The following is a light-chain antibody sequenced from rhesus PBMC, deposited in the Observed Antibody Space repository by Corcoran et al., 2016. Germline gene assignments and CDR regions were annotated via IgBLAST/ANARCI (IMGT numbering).Light chain of an antibody. CDR1: QGISSW. Sequence: DIQMTQSPSSLSASVGDRVTITCQASQGISSWLAWYQQKPGKAPKLLIYASSSSQSGVPSRLSGSGSGTDFTLTISSLQPEDFATYYCQQHNSYPYSFGQGTKVEIK. V-gene: IGKV1-33*02. CDR2: ASS. J-gene: IGKJ2*01. CDR3: QQHNSYPYS.